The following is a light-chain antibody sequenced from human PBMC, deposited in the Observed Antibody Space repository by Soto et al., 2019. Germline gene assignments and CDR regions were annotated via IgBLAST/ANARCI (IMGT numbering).Light chain of an antibody. CDR1: SGSVSTSYY. J-gene: IGLJ3*02. CDR2: SSN. Sequence: QTVVTQEPSFSVSPGGTVTLTCGLSSGSVSTSYYPSWYQQTPGQAPRTLMHSSNTRSSGVPDRFSGSILGNKAALTITGAQADDEAAYYCALYLGGGIWVFGGGTKLTVL. CDR3: ALYLGGGIWV. V-gene: IGLV8-61*01.